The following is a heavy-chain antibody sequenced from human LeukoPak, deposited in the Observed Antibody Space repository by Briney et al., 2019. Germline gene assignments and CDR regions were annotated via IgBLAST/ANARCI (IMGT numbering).Heavy chain of an antibody. V-gene: IGHV1-2*06. Sequence: ASVKVSCKASGYTFTGYYMHWVRQAPGQGLEWMGRINPNSGGTNYAQKFQGRVTITRNTSISTAYMELSSLRSEDTAVYYCARGKGVSAYYYYYMDVWGKGTTVTVSS. CDR3: ARGKGVSAYYYYYMDV. J-gene: IGHJ6*03. CDR2: INPNSGGT. D-gene: IGHD3-10*01. CDR1: GYTFTGYY.